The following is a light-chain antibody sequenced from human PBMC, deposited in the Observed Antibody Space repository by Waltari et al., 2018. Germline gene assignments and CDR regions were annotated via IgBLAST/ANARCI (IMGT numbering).Light chain of an antibody. J-gene: IGKJ2*01. CDR2: GVS. V-gene: IGKV2D-29*02. CDR1: QSLLYTDGKTY. CDR3: MQSIQLYT. Sequence: DIVMTQTPLSLSVTPGQSASISCKSSQSLLYTDGKTYLYWYLQKSGQSPQLLIYGVSNRFSGVPDRFSGSGSGTDFTLKISRVEADDVGVYYCMQSIQLYTFGQGTKLEI.